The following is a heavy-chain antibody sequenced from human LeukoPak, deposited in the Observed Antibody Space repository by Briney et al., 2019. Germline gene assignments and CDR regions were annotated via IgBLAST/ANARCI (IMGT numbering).Heavy chain of an antibody. V-gene: IGHV1-69*13. CDR2: IIPIFGTA. J-gene: IGHJ5*02. CDR3: ARGVASIAARPPEYNWFDP. Sequence: SVKVSCKASGGTFSSYAISWVRQAPGQGLEWMGGIIPIFGTANYAQKFQGRVTITADESTSTAYMELSSLRSEDTAVYYCARGVASIAARPPEYNWFDPWGQGTLVTVSS. CDR1: GGTFSSYA. D-gene: IGHD6-6*01.